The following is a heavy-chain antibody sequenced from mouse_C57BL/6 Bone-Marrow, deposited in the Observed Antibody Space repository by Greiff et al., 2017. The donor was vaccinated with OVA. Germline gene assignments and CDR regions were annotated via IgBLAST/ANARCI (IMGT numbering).Heavy chain of an antibody. Sequence: QVQLKQPGAELVMPGASVKLSCKASGYTFTSYWMHWVKQRPGQGLEWIGELDPSDSYTNYNQKFKGKSTLTVDKSSSTAYMQLSSLTSEDSAVYYCARDEDSKGFAYWGQGTLVTVSA. CDR3: ARDEDSKGFAY. D-gene: IGHD2-5*01. J-gene: IGHJ3*01. CDR2: LDPSDSYT. CDR1: GYTFTSYW. V-gene: IGHV1-69*01.